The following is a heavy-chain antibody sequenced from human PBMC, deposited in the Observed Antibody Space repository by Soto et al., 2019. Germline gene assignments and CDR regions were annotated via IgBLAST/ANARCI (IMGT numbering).Heavy chain of an antibody. J-gene: IGHJ6*02. CDR2: ISSSSSYI. V-gene: IGHV3-21*01. D-gene: IGHD2-2*01. CDR3: ARDSPNYCSSTSCYLSPMKDYYGMDV. Sequence: GGSLRLSCAASGFTFSSYSMNWVRQAPGKGLEWVSSISSSSSYIYYADSVKGRFTISRDNAKNSLYLQMNSLRAEDTAVYYCARDSPNYCSSTSCYLSPMKDYYGMDVWGQGTTVTVSS. CDR1: GFTFSSYS.